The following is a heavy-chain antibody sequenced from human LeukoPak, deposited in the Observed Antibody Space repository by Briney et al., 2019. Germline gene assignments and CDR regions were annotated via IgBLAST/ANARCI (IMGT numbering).Heavy chain of an antibody. CDR1: GGTFSSYA. CDR2: IIPIFGTA. J-gene: IGHJ5*02. CDR3: ARDQGVGGYSYGTNWFDP. V-gene: IGHV1-69*05. Sequence: SVKVSCKASGGTFSSYAISWVRQAPGQGLEWMGGIIPIFGTAYYAQKFQGRVTITTDESTSTAYMELSSLRSEDTAVYYCARDQGVGGYSYGTNWFDPWGQGTLVTVSS. D-gene: IGHD5-18*01.